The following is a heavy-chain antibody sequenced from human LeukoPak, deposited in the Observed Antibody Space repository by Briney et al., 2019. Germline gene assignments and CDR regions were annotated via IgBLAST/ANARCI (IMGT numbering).Heavy chain of an antibody. Sequence: GGSLRLSCVVSGFSFGTYSMHWARQVPGKGLEWVAVIWYDGSNEDYADSVKGRFTISRDNSKNTLYLQMNSLRAEDTAVYYCAREMAVWGQGALVTVSS. CDR2: IWYDGSNE. CDR3: AREMAV. CDR1: GFSFGTYS. D-gene: IGHD2-8*01. V-gene: IGHV3-33*01. J-gene: IGHJ4*02.